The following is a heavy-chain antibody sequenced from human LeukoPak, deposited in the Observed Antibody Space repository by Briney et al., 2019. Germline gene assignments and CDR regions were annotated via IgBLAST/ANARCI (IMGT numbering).Heavy chain of an antibody. Sequence: PSETLSLTCSVSGDSISSYYWSWIRQPPGKGLEWIGYIHYSGSTNYKPSLKSRVTISVDTSKNHFSLKLSSVTAADTAVYYCARTYSSGWGDAFDIWGQGTMVTVSS. D-gene: IGHD6-19*01. J-gene: IGHJ3*02. CDR1: GDSISSYY. CDR3: ARTYSSGWGDAFDI. V-gene: IGHV4-59*01. CDR2: IHYSGST.